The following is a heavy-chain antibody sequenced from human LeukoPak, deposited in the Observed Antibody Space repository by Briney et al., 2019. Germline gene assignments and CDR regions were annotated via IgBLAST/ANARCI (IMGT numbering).Heavy chain of an antibody. Sequence: SETLSLTCTVSGGSISTYYWSWIRQPPGKGLEWIGSIFYSGSTYYNPSLNSRVTISIDTSKNQFSLRLSSVTAADTAVYYCARQMNTVTADYWGQGTLVTVSS. CDR1: GGSISTYY. CDR2: IFYSGST. D-gene: IGHD4-17*01. CDR3: ARQMNTVTADY. V-gene: IGHV4-59*05. J-gene: IGHJ4*02.